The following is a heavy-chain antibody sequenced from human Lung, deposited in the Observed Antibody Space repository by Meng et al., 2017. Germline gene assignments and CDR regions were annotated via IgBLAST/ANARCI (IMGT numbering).Heavy chain of an antibody. CDR3: AKEIRPNDY. CDR2: IKIVGETT. Sequence: EGGLVGVGGVLVPPVCSMVLSCAVSRLLLCTAAMCWVSQARGKGLGGVSSIKIVGETTCFAYSVKGRFTISRDNFKNTLYFQMNSLRAEDTAVYYCAKEIRPNDYWGQGTLVTVSS. V-gene: IGHV3-23*04. J-gene: IGHJ4*02. CDR1: RLLLCTAA.